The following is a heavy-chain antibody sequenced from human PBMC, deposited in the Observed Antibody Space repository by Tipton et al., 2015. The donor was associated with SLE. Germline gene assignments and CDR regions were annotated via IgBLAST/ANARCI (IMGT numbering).Heavy chain of an antibody. CDR2: IYTSGST. CDR3: ARGAAAAGGFFDY. CDR1: GGSITSGYYF. Sequence: TLSLTCNVSGGSITSGYYFWSWIRQSAGKGLEWIGRIYTSGSTDYNPSLKTRVTLSMDTSENQFSLKLTSVTAADTAIYYCARGAAAAGGFFDYWGQGRLVTVAS. J-gene: IGHJ4*02. D-gene: IGHD6-13*01. V-gene: IGHV4-61*02.